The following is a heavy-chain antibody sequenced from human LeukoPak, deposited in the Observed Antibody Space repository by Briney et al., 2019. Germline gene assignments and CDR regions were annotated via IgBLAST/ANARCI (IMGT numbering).Heavy chain of an antibody. J-gene: IGHJ4*02. V-gene: IGHV1-46*01. CDR1: GYTFTGYY. CDR2: INPSGGST. CDR3: ARAPREYCTNGVCYGLDY. D-gene: IGHD2-8*01. Sequence: ASVKVSCKASGYTFTGYYMHWVRQAPGQGLEWMGIINPSGGSTSYAQKFQGRVTMTRDMSTSTVYMELSSLRSEDTAVYYCARAPREYCTNGVCYGLDYWGQGTLVTVSS.